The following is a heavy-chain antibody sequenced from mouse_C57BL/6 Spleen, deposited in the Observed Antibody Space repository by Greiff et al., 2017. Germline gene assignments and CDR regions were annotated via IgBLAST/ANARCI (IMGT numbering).Heavy chain of an antibody. J-gene: IGHJ1*03. CDR1: GFTFSDFY. CDR2: SRNKANDYTT. D-gene: IGHD4-1*01. V-gene: IGHV7-1*01. CDR3: ARDELGRYFDV. Sequence: EVNVVESGGGLVQSGRSLRLSCATSGFTFSDFYMEWVRQAPGKGLEWIAASRNKANDYTTEYSASVKGRFIVSRDTSQSILYLQMNALRAEDTAIYYCARDELGRYFDVWGTGTTVTVSS.